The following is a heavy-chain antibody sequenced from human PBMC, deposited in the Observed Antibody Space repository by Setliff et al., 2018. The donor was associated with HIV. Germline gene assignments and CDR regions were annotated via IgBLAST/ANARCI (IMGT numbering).Heavy chain of an antibody. J-gene: IGHJ4*02. D-gene: IGHD2-21*01. V-gene: IGHV1-3*04. CDR3: ARVWPQSIGFDC. CDR1: GYTFSQYP. CDR2: IDTDNGNT. Sequence: ASVKVSCKASGYTFSQYPMHWVRQAPGQRPEWMGWIDTDNGNTRYSQKFEDRVSMTRDTSANIVYMELTSLKSEDMAVYYCARVWPQSIGFDCWCQGTLVTVSS.